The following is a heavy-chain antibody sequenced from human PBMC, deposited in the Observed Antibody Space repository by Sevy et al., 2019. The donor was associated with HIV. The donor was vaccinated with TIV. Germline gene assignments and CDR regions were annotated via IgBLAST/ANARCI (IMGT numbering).Heavy chain of an antibody. J-gene: IGHJ4*02. CDR2: IWYDGLNK. CDR3: ARDRSQALDF. CDR1: GFSFSRFG. V-gene: IGHV3-33*01. Sequence: GGSLRLSCAASGFSFSRFGMHWVRQAPGKGLEWLAVIWYDGLNKDYGDSVKGRFTISRDNSKNTVYLHMNNLRADDTAVYYCARDRSQALDFWGQGTLVTVSS.